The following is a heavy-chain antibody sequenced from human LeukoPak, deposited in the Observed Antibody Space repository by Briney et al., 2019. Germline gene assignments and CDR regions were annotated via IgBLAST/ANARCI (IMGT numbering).Heavy chain of an antibody. Sequence: GGSLRLSCAASGFTFSSYWMHWVRQAPGQGLVWVSRINSDGGSTSYADSVKGRFTISRDNAKNTLDLQMNSLRAEDTAVYYCARSRGLLLPDYWGQGTLVTVSS. V-gene: IGHV3-74*01. CDR1: GFTFSSYW. CDR3: ARSRGLLLPDY. J-gene: IGHJ4*02. D-gene: IGHD3-3*01. CDR2: INSDGGST.